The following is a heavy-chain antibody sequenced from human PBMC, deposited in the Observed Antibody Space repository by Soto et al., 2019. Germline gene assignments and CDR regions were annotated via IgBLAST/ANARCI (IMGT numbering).Heavy chain of an antibody. J-gene: IGHJ3*01. CDR3: ARGDYHDTSGPFSDAFDV. Sequence: GESLKISCKGSGYSFTSYWIGWVRQMPGKGLEWMGIIYPGDSDTRYSPSFQGQVTISADKSISTAYLQWSSLKASDTAMYYCARGDYHDTSGPFSDAFDVWGQGTMVTVSS. V-gene: IGHV5-51*01. CDR1: GYSFTSYW. D-gene: IGHD3-22*01. CDR2: IYPGDSDT.